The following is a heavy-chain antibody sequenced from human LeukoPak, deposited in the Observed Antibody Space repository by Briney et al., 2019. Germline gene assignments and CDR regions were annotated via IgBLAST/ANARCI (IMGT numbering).Heavy chain of an antibody. Sequence: SETLSLTCTVSRGSIRSDFWSWIRQPPGKGLQWIGHIFYSGSTNYNPSLKSRVTISMDTSKTQFSLKLTSVTAADTAVYYCARAKWGYAFEIWGQGTMVTVSS. V-gene: IGHV4-59*01. D-gene: IGHD7-27*01. CDR3: ARAKWGYAFEI. CDR1: RGSIRSDF. CDR2: IFYSGST. J-gene: IGHJ3*02.